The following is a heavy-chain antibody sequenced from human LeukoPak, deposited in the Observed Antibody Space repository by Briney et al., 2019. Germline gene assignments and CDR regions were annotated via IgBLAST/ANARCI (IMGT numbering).Heavy chain of an antibody. CDR1: GGSISSSGHY. J-gene: IGHJ4*02. CDR2: IYYSGDT. D-gene: IGHD4-11*01. V-gene: IGHV4-39*01. Sequence: SETPSLTCTVSGGSISSSGHYWGWIRQPPGKGLEWIGSIYYSGDTYYNPSLKSRVTISVDTSKNQFSLKLNSVTAADTAVYYCARQGYSDFSSRPFDYWGQGTLVTVSS. CDR3: ARQGYSDFSSRPFDY.